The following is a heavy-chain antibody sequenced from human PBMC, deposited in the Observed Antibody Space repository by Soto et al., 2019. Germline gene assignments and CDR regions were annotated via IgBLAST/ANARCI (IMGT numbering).Heavy chain of an antibody. CDR1: GFTISGNY. Sequence: EVQLVESGGGLIQPGGSLRLSCAASGFTISGNYITWVRQAPGKGLEWVSVIFSGDNTFYSDSVKGQFTISRDSSKNTVYLQMNRLRGDDTAVYFCATGLTLPVRPSFDTWGQGTLLTVSS. V-gene: IGHV3-53*01. CDR3: ATGLTLPVRPSFDT. D-gene: IGHD2-21*02. J-gene: IGHJ5*02. CDR2: IFSGDNT.